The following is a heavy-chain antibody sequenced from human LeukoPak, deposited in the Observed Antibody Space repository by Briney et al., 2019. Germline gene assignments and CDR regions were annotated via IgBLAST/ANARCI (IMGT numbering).Heavy chain of an antibody. J-gene: IGHJ4*02. CDR2: INPNSGGT. CDR3: VRGVVGGFFDY. D-gene: IGHD1-26*01. V-gene: IGHV1-2*02. CDR1: GNAFMDYY. Sequence: ASVKVSCKASGNAFMDYYIHRVRQAPGQGVEWMGWINPNSGGTNYAQNFQGRVTMTRDTAIGTAYMELSRLRSDDTAMYFWVRGVVGGFFDYWGQGNLVTVSS.